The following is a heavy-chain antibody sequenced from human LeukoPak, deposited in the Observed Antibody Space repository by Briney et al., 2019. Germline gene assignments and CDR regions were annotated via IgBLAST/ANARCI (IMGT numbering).Heavy chain of an antibody. D-gene: IGHD3-10*01. CDR3: ARNFGSGNYFDY. J-gene: IGHJ4*02. Sequence: PSGTLSLTCAVSGDSISNNNWWTWVRQPPGKGLEWIGRIYTSGSTDYSPSLKIRVTMSLDTSKNQLSLRLNSVTAADTAVYYCARNFGSGNYFDYWGQGTLVTVSS. CDR1: GDSISNNNW. CDR2: IYTSGST. V-gene: IGHV4-4*02.